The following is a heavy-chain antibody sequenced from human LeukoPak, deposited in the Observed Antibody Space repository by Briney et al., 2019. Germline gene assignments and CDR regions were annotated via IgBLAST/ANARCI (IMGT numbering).Heavy chain of an antibody. J-gene: IGHJ6*02. CDR1: GNTFTGYY. D-gene: IGHD3-22*01. Sequence: ASVKVSCKASGNTFTGYYVHWVRQAPGQGFEWMGWLNPQSGGTNYAQNFQGRVTMTGDTSISTVYMEVSRLRSDDTGVYYCARSGYYYGLDVWGQGTTVTLSS. V-gene: IGHV1-2*02. CDR2: LNPQSGGT. CDR3: ARSGYYYGLDV.